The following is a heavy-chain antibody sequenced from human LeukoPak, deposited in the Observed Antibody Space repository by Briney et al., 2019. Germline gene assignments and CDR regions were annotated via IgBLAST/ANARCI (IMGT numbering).Heavy chain of an antibody. Sequence: SETLSLTCAVYGGSFSGYYWSWIRQPPGKGLEWIGEINHSGSTNYNPSLKSQVTISVDTSRNQFSLRLSSVTAADTAVYYCAREGLYDVLTGYYHSWLDPWGQGTLVTVSS. CDR1: GGSFSGYY. D-gene: IGHD3-9*01. V-gene: IGHV4-34*01. CDR3: AREGLYDVLTGYYHSWLDP. CDR2: INHSGST. J-gene: IGHJ5*02.